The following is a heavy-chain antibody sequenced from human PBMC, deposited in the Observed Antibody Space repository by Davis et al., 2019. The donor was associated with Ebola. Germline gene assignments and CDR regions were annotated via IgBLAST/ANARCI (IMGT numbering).Heavy chain of an antibody. J-gene: IGHJ4*02. CDR3: ARTGSSYGYYFDY. Sequence: GESLKISCAASGFTFSSYSMNCVRQAPGKGLEWVSYISSSSSTIYYADSVKGRFTISRDNAKNSLSLQMTSLRAEDTAVYYCARTGSSYGYYFDYWGQGTLVTVSS. V-gene: IGHV3-48*01. CDR2: ISSSSSTI. CDR1: GFTFSSYS. D-gene: IGHD5-18*01.